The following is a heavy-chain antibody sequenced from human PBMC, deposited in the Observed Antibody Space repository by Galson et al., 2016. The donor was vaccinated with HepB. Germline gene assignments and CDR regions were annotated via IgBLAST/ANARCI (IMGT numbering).Heavy chain of an antibody. V-gene: IGHV3-74*01. CDR3: ASSVRGSGSPPGGY. CDR1: GFTFSSHW. Sequence: SLRLSCAASGFTFSSHWMHWVRQAPGKGLGWVSRINTDGSSTSYADSVKGRFTISRDNAKNTLYLQMNSLRAEDTAVYYCASSVRGSGSPPGGYWGQGTLVTVSS. CDR2: INTDGSST. D-gene: IGHD3-10*01. J-gene: IGHJ4*02.